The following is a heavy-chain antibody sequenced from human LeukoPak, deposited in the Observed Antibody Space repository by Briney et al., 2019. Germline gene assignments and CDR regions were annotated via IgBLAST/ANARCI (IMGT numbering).Heavy chain of an antibody. V-gene: IGHV3-23*01. J-gene: IGHJ4*02. CDR3: ARGGGSYYFYYFDY. CDR1: GFTFSGYD. Sequence: PSGGSLRLSCAASGFTFSGYDITWVRQAPGRGLEWVSGISGIGGSTNYADSLKGRFTISRDNSKNTLYLQMNSLRAEDTAVYFCARGGGSYYFYYFDYWGQGTLVTVSS. CDR2: ISGIGGST. D-gene: IGHD1-26*01.